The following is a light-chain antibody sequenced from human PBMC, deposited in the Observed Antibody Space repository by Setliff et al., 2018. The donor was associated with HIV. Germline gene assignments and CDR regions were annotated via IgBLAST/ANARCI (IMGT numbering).Light chain of an antibody. J-gene: IGLJ1*01. CDR2: NTN. Sequence: QAVVTQEPSLTVSPGGTVTLTCASSTGAVTSGYYPNWFQQKPGQAPRALIYNTNNKHPWTPARFSGSLLGGKAALTLSGAQPDDEADYYCLLSYSGARGVFGTGTKVTVL. CDR3: LLSYSGARGV. V-gene: IGLV7-43*01. CDR1: TGAVTSGYY.